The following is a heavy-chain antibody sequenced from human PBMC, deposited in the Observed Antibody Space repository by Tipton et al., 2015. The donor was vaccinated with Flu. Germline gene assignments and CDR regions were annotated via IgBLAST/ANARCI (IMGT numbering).Heavy chain of an antibody. D-gene: IGHD1-1*01. V-gene: IGHV4-38-2*01. J-gene: IGHJ4*02. Sequence: GLVKPSETLSLTCSVSGYSIRSAYYWGWVRRPPGKGLEWIGYVHSIGTTNYNPSLRSRVTISVDTSRNQFSLKLNSLTAADTAVYYCAKSRRITKIPEFDDWGQGTLVTVSS. CDR3: AKSRRITKIPEFDD. CDR2: VHSIGTT. CDR1: GYSIRSAYY.